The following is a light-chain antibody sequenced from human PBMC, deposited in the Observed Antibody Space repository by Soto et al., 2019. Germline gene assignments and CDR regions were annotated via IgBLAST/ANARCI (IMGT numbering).Light chain of an antibody. CDR2: EVT. CDR1: GSDVGAYNY. J-gene: IGLJ2*01. CDR3: TAWYDNLSAVV. V-gene: IGLV2-14*01. Sequence: QSVLTQPASVSGSPGQSITISCTGTGSDVGAYNYVSWYQHRPGKAPQLMISEVTKRPSGVPDRFSGSRSGTSASLAISGLRSEDEAYYYCTAWYDNLSAVVFGGGTKLTVL.